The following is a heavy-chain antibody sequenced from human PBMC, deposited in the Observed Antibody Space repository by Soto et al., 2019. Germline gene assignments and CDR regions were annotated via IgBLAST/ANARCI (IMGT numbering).Heavy chain of an antibody. CDR3: ARADYGYGMDV. CDR1: GFTFSSYW. J-gene: IGHJ6*02. CDR2: INSDGSST. Sequence: PGGSLRLSRAASGFTFSSYWMHWVRQAPGKGLVWVSRINSDGSSTSYADSVKGRFTISRDNAKNTLYLQMNSLRAEDTAVYYCARADYGYGMDVWGHGTTVTVSS. V-gene: IGHV3-74*01. D-gene: IGHD3-10*01.